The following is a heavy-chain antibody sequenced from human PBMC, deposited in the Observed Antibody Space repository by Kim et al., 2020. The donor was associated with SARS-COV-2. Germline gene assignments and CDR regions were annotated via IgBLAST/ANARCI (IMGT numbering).Heavy chain of an antibody. CDR1: GFTFNSYA. V-gene: IGHV3-23*01. Sequence: GGSLRLSCAASGFTFNSYAMSWVRQAPGKGLEWVSAISGSGGSTYYADSVKGRFTISRDNSKNTLYLQMNSLRAEDTAVYYCAKDCSSSWYYFDYWGQGTLVTVSS. D-gene: IGHD6-13*01. J-gene: IGHJ4*02. CDR2: ISGSGGST. CDR3: AKDCSSSWYYFDY.